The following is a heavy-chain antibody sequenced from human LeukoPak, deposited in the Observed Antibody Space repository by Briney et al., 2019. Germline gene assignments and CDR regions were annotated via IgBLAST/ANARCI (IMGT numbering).Heavy chain of an antibody. CDR2: ISSSGSTI. Sequence: TGGSLRLSCAASGFTFSEYYMSWIRQAPGKGLEWVSYISSSGSTIYYADSVKGRFTTSRDNAKNSLYLQMNSLRAEDTAVYYCARVSITGNDYWGQGTLVTVSS. D-gene: IGHD1-20*01. V-gene: IGHV3-11*01. J-gene: IGHJ4*02. CDR1: GFTFSEYY. CDR3: ARVSITGNDY.